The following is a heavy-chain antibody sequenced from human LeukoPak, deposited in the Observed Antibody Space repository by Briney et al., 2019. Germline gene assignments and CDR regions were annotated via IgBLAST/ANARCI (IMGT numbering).Heavy chain of an antibody. J-gene: IGHJ4*02. D-gene: IGHD2-8*01. CDR1: GYTFTSYA. CDR3: ATCTNGVCYTADY. Sequence: GASVKVSCKASGYTFTSYAIRWARESPGQGLEWMGWISAYNGNTNYAQKLQGRVTMTTDTSTSTAYTELRSLRADDTAVYYCATCTNGVCYTADYWGQGTLVTVSS. V-gene: IGHV1-18*01. CDR2: ISAYNGNT.